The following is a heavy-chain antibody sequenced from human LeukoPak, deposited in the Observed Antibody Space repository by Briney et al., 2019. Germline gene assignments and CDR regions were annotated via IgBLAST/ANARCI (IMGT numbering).Heavy chain of an antibody. D-gene: IGHD3-10*01. CDR1: GFTFSKYV. CDR2: ISYDGSNE. V-gene: IGHV3-30-3*01. J-gene: IGHJ4*02. CDR3: ARYEDGSGVGNYYSDY. Sequence: GGSLRLSCAASGFTFSKYVMHWVRQAPGKGLEWVAVISYDGSNEYYADSVKGRFTISRDNSKNTLYLQMNSLRAEDTAVYYCARYEDGSGVGNYYSDYWGQGTLVTVSS.